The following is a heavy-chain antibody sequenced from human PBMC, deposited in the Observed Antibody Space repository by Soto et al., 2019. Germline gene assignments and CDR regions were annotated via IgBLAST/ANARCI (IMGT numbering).Heavy chain of an antibody. CDR1: GFTLNNYA. Sequence: EVQLLESGGGLVQPGGSLRLSCAASGFTLNNYAMSWVRQAPGKGLEWVSAISGSGDNTYYVDSVKGRFTISRDNAKNALYRELNSLRAEDTVVYYCATGEWYVWGQGTLVTVSS. J-gene: IGHJ4*02. CDR2: ISGSGDNT. CDR3: ATGEWYV. V-gene: IGHV3-23*01. D-gene: IGHD2-8*01.